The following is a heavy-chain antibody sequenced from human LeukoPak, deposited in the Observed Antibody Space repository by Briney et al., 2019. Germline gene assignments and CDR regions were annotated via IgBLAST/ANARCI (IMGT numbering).Heavy chain of an antibody. CDR3: ARGRYPAGDGAFDI. CDR1: GYTFTGYY. J-gene: IGHJ3*02. V-gene: IGHV1-2*02. D-gene: IGHD7-27*01. Sequence: ASVKVSCKASGYTFTGYYMHWVRQAPGQGREWMGWINPNSGGTNYAQKFQGRVTMTRDTSISTAYMELSRLRSDDTAVYYCARGRYPAGDGAFDIWGQGTMVTVSS. CDR2: INPNSGGT.